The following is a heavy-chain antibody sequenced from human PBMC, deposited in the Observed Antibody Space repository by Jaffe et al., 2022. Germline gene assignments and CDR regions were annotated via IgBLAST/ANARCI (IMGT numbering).Heavy chain of an antibody. V-gene: IGHV3-7*05. CDR3: ARRTYDSGSYFLDY. CDR2: IKQDGSEK. CDR1: RFTLSSYW. J-gene: IGHJ4*02. Sequence: EVQLVESGGGLVQPGGSLKLSCAASRFTLSSYWMTWVRQAPGKGLEWVANIKQDGSEKYYVDSVKGRFTISRDNAKNSLYLLMNSLRAEDTAVYYCARRTYDSGSYFLDYWGQGTLVTVSS. D-gene: IGHD3-10*01.